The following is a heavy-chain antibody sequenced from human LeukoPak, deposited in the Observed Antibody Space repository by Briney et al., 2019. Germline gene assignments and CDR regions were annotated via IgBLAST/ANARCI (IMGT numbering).Heavy chain of an antibody. D-gene: IGHD1-26*01. Sequence: GASVKVSCKASGYTFTSYGISWVRQAPGQGLEWTGWISAYNGNTNYAQKLQGRVTMTTDTSTSTAYMELRSLRSDDTAVYYCAREVGGSYFGSTYYYYYYMDVWGKGTTVTVSS. V-gene: IGHV1-18*01. CDR3: AREVGGSYFGSTYYYYYYMDV. CDR2: ISAYNGNT. J-gene: IGHJ6*03. CDR1: GYTFTSYG.